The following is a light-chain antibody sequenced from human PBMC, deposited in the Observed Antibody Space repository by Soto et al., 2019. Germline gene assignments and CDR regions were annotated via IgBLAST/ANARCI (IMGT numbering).Light chain of an antibody. CDR1: QNVSNW. Sequence: DVEMTQSPSTLPTSIGDRVTINCRASQNVSNWLAWYQQKPGNAPKLLIYKTSRLESGVPSRFSASGSGTDFSLTINSLQSDDFATYFCQQYSKESTFGQGTKLEIK. CDR2: KTS. V-gene: IGKV1-5*03. J-gene: IGKJ2*01. CDR3: QQYSKEST.